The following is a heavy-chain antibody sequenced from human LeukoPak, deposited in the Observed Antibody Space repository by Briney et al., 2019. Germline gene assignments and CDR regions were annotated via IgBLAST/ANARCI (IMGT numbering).Heavy chain of an antibody. CDR1: GFTFSGFW. D-gene: IGHD6-6*01. V-gene: IGHV3-7*03. CDR3: ARSSYSSSSSV. J-gene: IGHJ3*01. CDR2: INSDGSEG. Sequence: QAGGSLRLSCAVSGFTFSGFWMSWSRQALGKGLEWVASINSDGSEGYYADVVKGRFTISRDNAKNSLYLQINSLRAEDTAVYYCARSSYSSSSSVWGQGTMVTVSS.